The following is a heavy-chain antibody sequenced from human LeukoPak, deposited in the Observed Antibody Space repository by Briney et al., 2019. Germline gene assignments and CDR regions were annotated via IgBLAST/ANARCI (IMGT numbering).Heavy chain of an antibody. CDR3: ARHGYNYDYYYYGMDV. V-gene: IGHV5-51*01. CDR1: GYSFTSYW. Sequence: GESLKISCKGSGYSFTSYWIGWVRQMPGKGLEWMGIIYPGDSDTRYSPSFQGQVTISADKSISTAYLQWSSLKASDTAMYYYARHGYNYDYYYYGMDVWGQGTTVTVSS. CDR2: IYPGDSDT. D-gene: IGHD5-12*01. J-gene: IGHJ6*02.